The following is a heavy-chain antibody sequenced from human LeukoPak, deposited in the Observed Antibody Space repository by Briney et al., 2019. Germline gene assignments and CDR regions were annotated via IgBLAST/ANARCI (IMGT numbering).Heavy chain of an antibody. D-gene: IGHD3-16*02. Sequence: GGSLRLSCAASAFSVSSNHMSWVRQTAGKGLEWVSLIYSGGGTSYADSLQGRFTISRDNSKNTLYLQMNSLRAEDTAVYYCARGPISSLAFDCWGQGTLVTVS. CDR1: AFSVSSNH. J-gene: IGHJ4*02. V-gene: IGHV3-66*01. CDR2: IYSGGGT. CDR3: ARGPISSLAFDC.